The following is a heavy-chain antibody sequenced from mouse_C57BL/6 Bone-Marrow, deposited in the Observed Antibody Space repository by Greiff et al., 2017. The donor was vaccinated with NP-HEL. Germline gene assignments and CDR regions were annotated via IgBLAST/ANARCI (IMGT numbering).Heavy chain of an antibody. V-gene: IGHV5-6*01. CDR2: ISSGGSYP. CDR3: ARGVGFDY. D-gene: IGHD1-1*01. CDR1: GFTFSSYG. J-gene: IGHJ2*01. Sequence: EVQLVESGGDLVKPGGSLKLSCAASGFTFSSYGMSLVRQTPDNRLEWVATISSGGSYPYYPDSVKGRFTISRDNANNTLYLQMSSLKSEDTAMYYCARGVGFDYWGQGTTLTVSS.